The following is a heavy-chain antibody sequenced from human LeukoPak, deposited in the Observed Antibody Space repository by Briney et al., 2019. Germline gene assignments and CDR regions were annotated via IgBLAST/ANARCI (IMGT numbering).Heavy chain of an antibody. Sequence: ASVKVSCKASGYTFTSYYMHWVRQAPGQGLEWMGIINPSGGSTSYAQKFQGRVTMTRDMSTSTVYMGLSSLRSEDTAVYYCAKNSKEYYMDVWGKGTTVTVSS. CDR1: GYTFTSYY. J-gene: IGHJ6*03. CDR2: INPSGGST. CDR3: AKNSKEYYMDV. V-gene: IGHV1-46*01. D-gene: IGHD2/OR15-2a*01.